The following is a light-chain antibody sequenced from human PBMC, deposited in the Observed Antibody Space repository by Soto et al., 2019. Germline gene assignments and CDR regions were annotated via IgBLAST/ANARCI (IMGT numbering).Light chain of an antibody. J-gene: IGLJ2*01. CDR3: AAWDDSLNGVV. CDR1: SSNIGSNT. Sequence: QSVLTQPPSASGAPGQRVTMSCSGSSSNIGSNTVNWYQQLPGTAPHLLIYRNNQRPPAVPDRFSGSKSGTSASLAISGLQSEEEADYYCAAWDDSLNGVVFGGGTKLTVL. V-gene: IGLV1-44*01. CDR2: RNN.